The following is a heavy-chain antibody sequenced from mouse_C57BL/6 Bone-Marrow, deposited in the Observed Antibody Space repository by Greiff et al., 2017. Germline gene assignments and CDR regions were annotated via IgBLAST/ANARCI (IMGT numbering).Heavy chain of an antibody. CDR2: ILPGSGST. V-gene: IGHV1-9*01. J-gene: IGHJ1*03. CDR3: ARKGIYDYDVLWYFDV. Sequence: VKLMESGAELMKPGASVKLSCKATGYTFTGYWIEWVKQRPGHGLEWIGEILPGSGSTNYNEKLKGKATFTADTSSNTAYMQLSSLTTEDSAIYYCARKGIYDYDVLWYFDVWGTGTTVTVSS. CDR1: GYTFTGYW. D-gene: IGHD2-4*01.